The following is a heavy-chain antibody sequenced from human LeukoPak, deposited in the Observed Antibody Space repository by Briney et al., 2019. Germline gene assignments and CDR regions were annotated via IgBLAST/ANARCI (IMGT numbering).Heavy chain of an antibody. D-gene: IGHD6-19*01. CDR3: AKDPYSSGWYGWFDP. V-gene: IGHV3-9*01. CDR1: GFDLEDYA. Sequence: GGSLRLSCAASGFDLEDYAIHWVRQVPGKGLEWVSGISWNSGAKAYADSVRGRFTISRDNAKNSLYLQMNSLRGEDTALYYCAKDPYSSGWYGWFDPWGQGTLVTVSS. CDR2: ISWNSGAK. J-gene: IGHJ5*02.